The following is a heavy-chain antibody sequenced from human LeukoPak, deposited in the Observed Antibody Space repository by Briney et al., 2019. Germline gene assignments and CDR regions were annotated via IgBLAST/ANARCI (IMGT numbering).Heavy chain of an antibody. CDR1: GVSINPYY. CDR2: VYASGTT. D-gene: IGHD5-18*01. CDR3: ARDQGYTYGQTHYFDL. Sequence: SETLSLTCSVSGVSINPYYWSWIRQSAGKGLEWIGRVYASGTTNYHLSLNGRVTLSVDMSKNHFSLRLSSVTAADTAVYYCARDQGYTYGQTHYFDLWGQGILVTVSS. V-gene: IGHV4-4*07. J-gene: IGHJ4*02.